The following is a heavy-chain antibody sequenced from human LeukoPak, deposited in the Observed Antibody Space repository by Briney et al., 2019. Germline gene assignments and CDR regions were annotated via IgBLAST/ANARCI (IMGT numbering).Heavy chain of an antibody. D-gene: IGHD3-16*01. Sequence: ASVKVSCKASGDTFSRYAINWVGQAPGQGPEWMGRITPFLGIANYPQKFQGRVTITADESTTTVYMELSSLRSEDTAVYYCAREACREVGLMWPRLGGQDCRYDHWGQGTLVTVSS. CDR2: ITPFLGIA. J-gene: IGHJ4*02. CDR3: AREACREVGLMWPRLGGQDCRYDH. V-gene: IGHV1-69*04. CDR1: GDTFSRYA.